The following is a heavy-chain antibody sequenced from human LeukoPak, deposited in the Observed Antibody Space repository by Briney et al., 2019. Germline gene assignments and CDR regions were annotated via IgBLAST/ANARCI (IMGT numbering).Heavy chain of an antibody. D-gene: IGHD4-23*01. CDR1: GGSFSGYY. CDR2: IFHTGST. CDR3: ARLTTVITRGTFDI. Sequence: SETLSLTCAVYGGSFSGYYWSWIRQPPGKGLEWIGSIFHTGSTYYNPSLKSRVTMSVDTSKNQFSLNLSSVTAADTAVYYCARLTTVITRGTFDIWGQGTMVTVS. V-gene: IGHV4-34*12. J-gene: IGHJ3*02.